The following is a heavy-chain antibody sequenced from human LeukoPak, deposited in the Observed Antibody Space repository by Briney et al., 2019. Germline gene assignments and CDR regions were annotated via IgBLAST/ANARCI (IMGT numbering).Heavy chain of an antibody. V-gene: IGHV1-69*06. J-gene: IGHJ6*03. CDR3: ARSGDYDPAPYYDYYYMDV. CDR1: GGTFSSYA. D-gene: IGHD4-17*01. CDR2: IIPIFGTA. Sequence: GASVKVSCKASGGTFSSYAISWVRQAPGQGLEWMGGIIPIFGTANYAQKFQGRVTITADKSTSTAYMELSSLRSEDTAVYYCARSGDYDPAPYYDYYYMDVWGKGTTVTISS.